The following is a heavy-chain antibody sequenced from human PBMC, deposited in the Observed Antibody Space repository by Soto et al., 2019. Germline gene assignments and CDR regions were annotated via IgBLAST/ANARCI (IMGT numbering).Heavy chain of an antibody. V-gene: IGHV4-59*01. CDR2: IYYSGST. CDR1: GGSISSYY. D-gene: IGHD4-17*01. CDR3: ARALDHYGDYRALDY. Sequence: SETLSLTCTVSGGSISSYYWSWIRQPPGKGLEWIGYIYYSGSTNYNPSLKSRVTISVDTSKNQFSLKLSSVTAADTAVYYCARALDHYGDYRALDYWGQGTLVTVSS. J-gene: IGHJ4*02.